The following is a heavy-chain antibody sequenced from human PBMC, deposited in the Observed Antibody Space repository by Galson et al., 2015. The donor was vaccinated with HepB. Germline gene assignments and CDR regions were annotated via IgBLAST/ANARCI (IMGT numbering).Heavy chain of an antibody. Sequence: SVKVSCKASGGTFSRYAISWVRQAPGQGLEWMGGIIPIFGTANYAQKFQGRVTITADESTSTAYMELSSLRSEDTAVYYCASVDLGYCSSTSCPHYYYYGMDVWGQWTTVTVSS. CDR3: ASVDLGYCSSTSCPHYYYYGMDV. CDR1: GGTFSRYA. V-gene: IGHV1-69*13. D-gene: IGHD2-2*01. CDR2: IIPIFGTA. J-gene: IGHJ6*02.